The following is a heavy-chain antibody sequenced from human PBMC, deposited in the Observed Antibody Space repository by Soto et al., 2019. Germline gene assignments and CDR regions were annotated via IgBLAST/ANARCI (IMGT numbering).Heavy chain of an antibody. CDR1: GFTFSSYG. Sequence: PGGSLRLSCAASGFTFSSYGMHWVRQAPGKGLEWVAVISYDGSNKYYADSVKGRFTISRDNSKNTLYLQMNSLRAEDTAVYYCAKAAGVGVVIIPCIDYWGQGTLVTVSS. CDR3: AKAAGVGVVIIPCIDY. J-gene: IGHJ4*02. V-gene: IGHV3-30*18. D-gene: IGHD3-3*01. CDR2: ISYDGSNK.